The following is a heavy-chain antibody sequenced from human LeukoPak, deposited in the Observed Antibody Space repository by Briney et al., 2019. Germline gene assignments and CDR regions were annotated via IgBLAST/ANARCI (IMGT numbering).Heavy chain of an antibody. J-gene: IGHJ4*02. Sequence: SETLSLTCTVSGGSISSYYWSWIRQPPGKGLEWIGYIYYSGSTNYNPSLKSRVTISVDTSKNQFSLKLSSVTAADTAVYYCARNVWRFLEWLNYFDYWGQGTLVTVSS. CDR3: ARNVWRFLEWLNYFDY. V-gene: IGHV4-59*01. CDR1: GGSISSYY. D-gene: IGHD3-3*01. CDR2: IYYSGST.